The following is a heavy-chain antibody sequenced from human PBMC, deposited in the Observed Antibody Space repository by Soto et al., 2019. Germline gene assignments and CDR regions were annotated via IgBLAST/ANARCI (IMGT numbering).Heavy chain of an antibody. Sequence: QVQLVESGGGVVQPGRSLRLSCAASGFTFSSYGMHWVRQAPGKGLEWVAVISYDGSNKYYADSVKGRFTISRDNSKNTLYLQMNSLRAEDTAVYYCAKDLHPWALRAGYFDYWGQGTMVTVSS. D-gene: IGHD1-26*01. CDR3: AKDLHPWALRAGYFDY. CDR2: ISYDGSNK. V-gene: IGHV3-30*18. CDR1: GFTFSSYG. J-gene: IGHJ4*02.